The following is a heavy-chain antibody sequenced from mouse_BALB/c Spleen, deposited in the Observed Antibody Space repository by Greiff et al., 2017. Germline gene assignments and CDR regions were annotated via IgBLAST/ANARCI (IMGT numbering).Heavy chain of an antibody. CDR3: ARDRYGNYDYFDY. J-gene: IGHJ2*01. D-gene: IGHD2-1*01. Sequence: EVKLQESGPGLVKPSQSLSLTCSVTGYSITSGYYWNWIRQFPGNKLEWMGYISYDGSNNYNPSLKNRISITRDTSKNQFFLKLNSVTTEDTATYYCARDRYGNYDYFDYWGQGTTLTVSS. V-gene: IGHV3-6*02. CDR2: ISYDGSN. CDR1: GYSITSGYY.